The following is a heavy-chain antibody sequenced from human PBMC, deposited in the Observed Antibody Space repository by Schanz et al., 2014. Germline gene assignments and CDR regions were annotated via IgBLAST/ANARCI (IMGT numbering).Heavy chain of an antibody. Sequence: QVQLRESGPGLVKPSETLSLTCSVSGGSINSGGYRWGWIRQPPGKGLEWIGTMYSSGSTYYNPSLKGRVTIPADTSRTQSSRKVISVTAADTALYYCARLRGGGVIITTWGQGTLVTVSS. CDR2: MYSSGST. V-gene: IGHV4-39*01. J-gene: IGHJ5*02. CDR1: GGSINSGGYR. D-gene: IGHD3-10*01. CDR3: ARLRGGGVIITT.